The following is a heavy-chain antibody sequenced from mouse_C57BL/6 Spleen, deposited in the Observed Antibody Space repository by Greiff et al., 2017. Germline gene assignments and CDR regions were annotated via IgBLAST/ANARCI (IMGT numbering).Heavy chain of an antibody. V-gene: IGHV3-1*01. CDR1: GYSITSGYD. J-gene: IGHJ4*01. Sequence: EVKLVESGPGMVKPSQSLSLTCTVTGYSITSGYDWHWIRHFPGNKLEWMGYISYSGSTNYNPSLKSRISITHDTSKNHFFLKLNSVTTEDTATYYCARGLRHYYAMDYWGQGTSVTVSS. CDR2: ISYSGST. CDR3: ARGLRHYYAMDY. D-gene: IGHD2-4*01.